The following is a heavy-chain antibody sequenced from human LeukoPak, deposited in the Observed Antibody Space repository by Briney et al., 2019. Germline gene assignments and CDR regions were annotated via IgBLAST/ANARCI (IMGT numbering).Heavy chain of an antibody. J-gene: IGHJ4*02. CDR3: ARDRSYDSSGHYSPGVFDY. Sequence: GGSLRLSCAASGFTFSSYSMNWVRQAPGKGLEWVSYISSSSSTIYYADSVKGRFTISRDNAKNSLYLQMNSLRDEDTAVYYCARDRSYDSSGHYSPGVFDYWGQGTLVTVSS. V-gene: IGHV3-48*02. D-gene: IGHD3-22*01. CDR2: ISSSSSTI. CDR1: GFTFSSYS.